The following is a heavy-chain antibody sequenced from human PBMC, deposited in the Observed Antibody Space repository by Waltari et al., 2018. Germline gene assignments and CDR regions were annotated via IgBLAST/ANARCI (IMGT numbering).Heavy chain of an antibody. D-gene: IGHD5-12*01. CDR1: GGNFSSYA. CDR3: ARGRIEMATITLDY. CDR2: IIPIFGTA. Sequence: QVQLVQSGAEVKKPGSSVKVSCKASGGNFSSYAISWARQAPGKGLEWMGGIIPIFGTANYAQKFQGRVTITADESTSTAYMELSSLRSEDTAVYYCARGRIEMATITLDYWGQGTLVTVSS. J-gene: IGHJ4*02. V-gene: IGHV1-69*01.